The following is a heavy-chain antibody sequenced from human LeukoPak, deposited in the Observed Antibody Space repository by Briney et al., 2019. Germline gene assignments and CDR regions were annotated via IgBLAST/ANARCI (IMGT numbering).Heavy chain of an antibody. CDR2: ILPLLGIA. CDR3: ARDPGTYRCYFDN. CDR1: GDTFSSYA. V-gene: IGHV1-69*04. J-gene: IGHJ4*02. D-gene: IGHD1-1*01. Sequence: GASVRLSCKASGDTFSSYAISWVRQPPGKGLEWMGSILPLLGIANYAQKLQGRVTTTANKSTSTGDMELSSLRSEDSVVYYCARDPGTYRCYFDNWGKENLVTASS.